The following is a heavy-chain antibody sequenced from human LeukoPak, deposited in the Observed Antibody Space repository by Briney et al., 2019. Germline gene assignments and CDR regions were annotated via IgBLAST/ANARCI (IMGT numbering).Heavy chain of an antibody. CDR1: GYTFTSYD. Sequence: GASVKVSCKASGYTFTSYDINWVRQATGQGLEWMGWMNPNSGNTGYAQKFQGRVTMTRNTSISTAYMELSSLRSEDTAVHYCARSQQLVNDAFDIWGQGTMVTVSS. D-gene: IGHD6-13*01. CDR2: MNPNSGNT. J-gene: IGHJ3*02. CDR3: ARSQQLVNDAFDI. V-gene: IGHV1-8*01.